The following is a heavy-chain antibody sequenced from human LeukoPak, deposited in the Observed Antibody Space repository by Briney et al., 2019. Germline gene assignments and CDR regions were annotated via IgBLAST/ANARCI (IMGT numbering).Heavy chain of an antibody. CDR2: ISWNSGSI. D-gene: IGHD6-19*01. V-gene: IGHV3-9*01. Sequence: QPGGSLRLSCAASGFTFDDYAMHWVRQAPGKGLEWVSGISWNSGSIGYADSVKGRFTISRDNAKDSLFLQMNSLRAEDTAVYYCARDPGRSGWDYWGQGALVTVSS. CDR1: GFTFDDYA. J-gene: IGHJ4*02. CDR3: ARDPGRSGWDY.